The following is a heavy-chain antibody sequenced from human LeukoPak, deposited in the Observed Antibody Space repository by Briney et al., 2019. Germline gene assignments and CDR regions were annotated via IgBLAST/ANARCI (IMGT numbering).Heavy chain of an antibody. V-gene: IGHV1-18*01. CDR2: ISPYNGNT. D-gene: IGHD2-21*01. Sequence: ASVKVSCKASGYTFTSYGISWVRQAPGQGLEWMGRISPYNGNTNYAPKLQGRLTMTIDTSTSTAYMELRSLRSDDTAVYYCARDRQCGYWGQGTLVTVSS. CDR1: GYTFTSYG. CDR3: ARDRQCGY. J-gene: IGHJ4*02.